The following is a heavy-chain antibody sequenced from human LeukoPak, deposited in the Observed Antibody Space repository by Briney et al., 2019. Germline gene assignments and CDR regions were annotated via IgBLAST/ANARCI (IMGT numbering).Heavy chain of an antibody. V-gene: IGHV1-2*02. CDR2: LNPKTGDT. Sequence: ASVKVSCKASGYTFTGYYVHWVRQAPGQGLQWMGYLNPKTGDTNYAQKLLDRVTMTRDASISTVYMELSGLRSDDTAVYYCAREGLYSSSSDFDYWGQGTLVTVSS. J-gene: IGHJ4*02. CDR3: AREGLYSSSSDFDY. D-gene: IGHD6-13*01. CDR1: GYTFTGYY.